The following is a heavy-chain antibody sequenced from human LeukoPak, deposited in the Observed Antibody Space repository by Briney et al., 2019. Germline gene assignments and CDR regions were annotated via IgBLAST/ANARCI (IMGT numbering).Heavy chain of an antibody. CDR3: ARVSEERRGYSSSWPYWYSDL. Sequence: ASVKVSCKASGYTFTSYDINWVRQATGQGLEWMGWMNPNSGNTGYAQKFQGRVTMTRNTSISTAYMELSSLRSEDTAVYYCARVSEERRGYSSSWPYWYSDLWGRGTLVTVSS. CDR1: GYTFTSYD. D-gene: IGHD6-13*01. V-gene: IGHV1-8*01. CDR2: MNPNSGNT. J-gene: IGHJ2*01.